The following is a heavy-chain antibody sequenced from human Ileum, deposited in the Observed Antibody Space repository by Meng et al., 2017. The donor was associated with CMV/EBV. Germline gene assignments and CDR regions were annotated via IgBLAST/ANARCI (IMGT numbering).Heavy chain of an antibody. CDR1: GFSFSDFH. D-gene: IGHD3-22*01. CDR3: ARGHYDSF. Sequence: QVSRVEFGGDLVKPGGSLRLSCGASGFSFSDFHMNWIRQAPGKGPEWVSFISRDNTYTNYADSVKGRFTISRDNAKNLLFLQMNSLRVEDTALYYCARGHYDSFWGRGTLVTVSS. J-gene: IGHJ4*02. V-gene: IGHV3-11*06. CDR2: ISRDNTYT.